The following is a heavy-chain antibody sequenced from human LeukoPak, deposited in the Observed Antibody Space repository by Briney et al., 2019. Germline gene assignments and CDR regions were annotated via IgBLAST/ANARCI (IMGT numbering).Heavy chain of an antibody. CDR3: ARAGYCSGGSCYVSHAFDI. CDR2: SIPIFGTA. V-gene: IGHV1-69*01. D-gene: IGHD2-15*01. CDR1: GGTFSSYA. Sequence: SVKVSCKASGGTFSSYAISWVRQAPGQGLEWMGGSIPIFGTANYAQKFQGRVTITADESTSTAYMELSSLRSEDTAVYYCARAGYCSGGSCYVSHAFDIWGQGTMVTVSS. J-gene: IGHJ3*02.